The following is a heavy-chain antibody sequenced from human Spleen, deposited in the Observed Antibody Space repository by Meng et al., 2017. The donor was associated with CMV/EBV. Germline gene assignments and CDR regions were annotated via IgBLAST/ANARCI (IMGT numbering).Heavy chain of an antibody. D-gene: IGHD6-13*01. Sequence: AAYGCTVSSNGMNWVRQAPGKGLEWVAVIWYDGSNKYYADSVKGRFTISRDNSKNTLYLQMNSLRAEDTAVYYCARAGNSWYIFFDYWGQGTLVTVSS. V-gene: IGHV3-33*01. CDR2: IWYDGSNK. CDR1: GCTVSSNG. CDR3: ARAGNSWYIFFDY. J-gene: IGHJ4*02.